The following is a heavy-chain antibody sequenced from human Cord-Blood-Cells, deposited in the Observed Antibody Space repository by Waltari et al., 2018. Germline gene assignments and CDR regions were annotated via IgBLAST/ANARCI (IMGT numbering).Heavy chain of an antibody. CDR3: ARVGYSSSWYAFDI. J-gene: IGHJ3*02. D-gene: IGHD6-13*01. V-gene: IGHV1-8*03. CDR1: YTFTSYD. Sequence: YTFTSYDINWVRQATGQGLEWMGSMNPNSGNTGYAQKFQGRVTITRNTSISTAYMELSSLRSEDTAVYYCARVGYSSSWYAFDIWGQGTMVTVSS. CDR2: MNPNSGNT.